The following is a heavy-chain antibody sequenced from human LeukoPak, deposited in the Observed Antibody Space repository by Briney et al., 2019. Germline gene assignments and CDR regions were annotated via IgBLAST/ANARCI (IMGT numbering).Heavy chain of an antibody. CDR2: IYYSGTT. Sequence: SETLSLTCTVSGGSMNTYWGWIRQPPGKGLEWIGSIYYSGTTYYNPSLQSRVTISVDTSKNQFSLKLTSVTAADTAVYYCARDRDIAAAPMGFDPWGQGTLVTVSS. CDR1: GGSMNTY. CDR3: ARDRDIAAAPMGFDP. V-gene: IGHV4-39*02. D-gene: IGHD6-13*01. J-gene: IGHJ5*02.